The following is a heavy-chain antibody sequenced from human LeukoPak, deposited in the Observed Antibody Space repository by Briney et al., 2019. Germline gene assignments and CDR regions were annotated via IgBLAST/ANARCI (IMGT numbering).Heavy chain of an antibody. D-gene: IGHD2-15*01. CDR2: IYSGGST. V-gene: IGHV3-66*01. Sequence: GGSLRLSCAASGFTVSSNYMSWVRLAPGKGLEWVSVIYSGGSTYYADSVKGRFTISRDNSKNTLYLQMNSLRAEDTAVYYCAKDLILSPAGDYWGQGTLVTVSS. J-gene: IGHJ4*02. CDR1: GFTVSSNY. CDR3: AKDLILSPAGDY.